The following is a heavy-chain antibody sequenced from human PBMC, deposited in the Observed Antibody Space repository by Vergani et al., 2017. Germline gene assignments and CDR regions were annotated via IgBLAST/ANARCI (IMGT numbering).Heavy chain of an antibody. Sequence: EVQLVESGGGLVQPGGSLRLSCAASGFTFSSYWMSWVRQAPGKGLEWVANIKQDGSEKYYVDSVKGRFTISRDNAKNSLYLQMNSLRAEDTAVYYCARXVGYCSSTSCYMFWFDPWGQGTLVTVSS. D-gene: IGHD2-2*02. V-gene: IGHV3-7*01. CDR2: IKQDGSEK. CDR3: ARXVGYCSSTSCYMFWFDP. CDR1: GFTFSSYW. J-gene: IGHJ5*02.